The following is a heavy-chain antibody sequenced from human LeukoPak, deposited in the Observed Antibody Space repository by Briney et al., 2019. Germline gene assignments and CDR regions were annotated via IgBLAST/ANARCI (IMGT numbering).Heavy chain of an antibody. CDR3: ARDRGAYCGGDCYWNWFDP. J-gene: IGHJ5*02. Sequence: ASVKVSCKASGYTFTSYGISWVRQAPGQGLEWMGWISAYNGNTNYAQKLQGRVTTTTDTSTSTAYMELRSLRSDDTAVYYCARDRGAYCGGDCYWNWFDPWGQGTLVTVSS. D-gene: IGHD2-21*02. CDR2: ISAYNGNT. V-gene: IGHV1-18*01. CDR1: GYTFTSYG.